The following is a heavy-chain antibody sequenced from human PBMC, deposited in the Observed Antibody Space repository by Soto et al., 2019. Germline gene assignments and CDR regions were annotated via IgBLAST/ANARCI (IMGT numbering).Heavy chain of an antibody. CDR3: ARAPYRGTNSRGALDM. J-gene: IGHJ3*02. CDR2: IYYSGTT. D-gene: IGHD2-8*01. CDR1: GDPISSGDYY. Sequence: QVQLQESGPGLVKPSQTLSLTCTVSGDPISSGDYYWSWIRQPPGKGLEWIGYIYYSGTTYYSPPLKSRVTMSVDTSKNQFSLKLSSVTAADTAVYYCARAPYRGTNSRGALDMWGQGTMVTVSS. V-gene: IGHV4-30-4*01.